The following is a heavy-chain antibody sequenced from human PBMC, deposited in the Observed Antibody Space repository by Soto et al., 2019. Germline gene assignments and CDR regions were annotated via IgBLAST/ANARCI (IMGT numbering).Heavy chain of an antibody. D-gene: IGHD2-2*01. CDR1: GYTFSNYG. J-gene: IGHJ5*02. Sequence: QVQLVQSGGEVKRPGASVKVSCKTSGYTFSNYGITWVRQAPGQPLEWLGWISIYSDGTNYAQKFQGRVAMTTDTSTNTADMELRSLSSDDTAVYYCARVVPGAEAWFGPWGQGTLVTVSS. CDR2: ISIYSDGT. V-gene: IGHV1-18*01. CDR3: ARVVPGAEAWFGP.